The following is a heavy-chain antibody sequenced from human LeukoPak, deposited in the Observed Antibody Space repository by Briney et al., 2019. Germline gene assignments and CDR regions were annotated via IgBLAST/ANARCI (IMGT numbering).Heavy chain of an antibody. CDR3: AKDRGDSSSWGDAFDI. D-gene: IGHD6-13*01. V-gene: IGHV3-23*01. CDR1: GFTFSIYS. CDR2: ISGSGGST. J-gene: IGHJ3*02. Sequence: GGSLRLSCAASGFTFSIYSMNWVRQTPGKGLEWVSAISGSGGSTYYADSVKGRFTISRDNSKNTLYLQMNSLRAEDTAVYYCAKDRGDSSSWGDAFDIWGQGTMVTVSS.